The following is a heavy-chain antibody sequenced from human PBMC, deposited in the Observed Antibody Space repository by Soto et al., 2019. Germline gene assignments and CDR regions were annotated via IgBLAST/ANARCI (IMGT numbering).Heavy chain of an antibody. Sequence: ASVKVSCKASGYTFTNYYMHWVRQAPGQGFEWMGIINPSGGTTTYAQKFQVRVTMTRDTSTSTVYMELSSLRSEDTAVYYCARETRITIFGVVTRNFDYWGQ. CDR1: GYTFTNYY. V-gene: IGHV1-46*01. CDR3: ARETRITIFGVVTRNFDY. CDR2: INPSGGTT. D-gene: IGHD3-3*01. J-gene: IGHJ4*02.